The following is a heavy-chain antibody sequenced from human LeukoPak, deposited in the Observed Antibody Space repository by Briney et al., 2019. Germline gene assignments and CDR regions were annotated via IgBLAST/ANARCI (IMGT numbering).Heavy chain of an antibody. V-gene: IGHV3-23*01. CDR3: AKSAIVGATRYNWFDP. J-gene: IGHJ5*02. CDR2: INGSGGST. D-gene: IGHD1-26*01. CDR1: GFTFSSYA. Sequence: GGSLRLSCAASGFTFSSYAMSWVRQAPGKGLGWVSAINGSGGSTYYADSVKGRFTISRDNSKNTLYLQMNSLRAEDTAVYYCAKSAIVGATRYNWFDPWGQGTLVTVSS.